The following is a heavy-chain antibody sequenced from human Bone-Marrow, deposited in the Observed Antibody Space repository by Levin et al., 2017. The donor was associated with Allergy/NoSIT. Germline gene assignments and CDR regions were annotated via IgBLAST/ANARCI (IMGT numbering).Heavy chain of an antibody. D-gene: IGHD3-10*01. CDR3: AGQWHYYGSGGKGPPQFDY. CDR2: INHSGST. CDR1: GGSFSGYY. J-gene: IGHJ4*02. V-gene: IGHV4-34*01. Sequence: SETLSLTCAVYGGSFSGYYWSWIRQPPGKGLEWIGEINHSGSTNYNPSLKSRVTISVDTSKNQFSLKLSSVTAADTAVYYCAGQWHYYGSGGKGPPQFDYWGQGTLVTVSS.